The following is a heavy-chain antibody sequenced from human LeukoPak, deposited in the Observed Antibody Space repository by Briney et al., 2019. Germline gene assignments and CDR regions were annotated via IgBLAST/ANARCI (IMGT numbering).Heavy chain of an antibody. Sequence: GSLRLSCAVSGFTFTNYWMSWARQSPGKGLEWVANIYLDGSRAYYVDSVKGRFTISRDNAKNSLFLQMNSLSAEDTAVYYCGRAGPVTKDHFIDVWGKGTTVTVSS. D-gene: IGHD2-2*01. CDR2: IYLDGSRA. CDR1: GFTFTNYW. J-gene: IGHJ6*03. CDR3: GRAGPVTKDHFIDV. V-gene: IGHV3-7*01.